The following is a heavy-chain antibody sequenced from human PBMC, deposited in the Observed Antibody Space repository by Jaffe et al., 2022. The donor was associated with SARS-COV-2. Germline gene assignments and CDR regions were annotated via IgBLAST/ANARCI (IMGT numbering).Heavy chain of an antibody. J-gene: IGHJ4*02. V-gene: IGHV2-5*02. CDR1: GFSLSTSGVG. D-gene: IGHD3-16*02. CDR3: AHCHLGPMITFGGVIANFDY. CDR2: IYWDDDK. Sequence: QITLKESGPTLVKPTQTLTLTCTFSGFSLSTSGVGVGWIRQPPGKALEWLALIYWDDDKRYSPSLKSRLTITKDTSKNQVVLTMTNMDPVDTATYYCAHCHLGPMITFGGVIANFDYWGQGTLVTVSS.